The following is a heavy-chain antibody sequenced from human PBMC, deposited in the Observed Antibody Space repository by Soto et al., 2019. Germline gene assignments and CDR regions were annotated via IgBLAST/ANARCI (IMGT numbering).Heavy chain of an antibody. D-gene: IGHD6-19*01. CDR2: ISASGETP. Sequence: EVHLLESGGGVVQPGKSLKISCATSGFAFSDYPMTWVRQPPGQGLEWVSGISASGETPYYADSVKGRFTISRDNSKNTLSLQMNSLRVEDTGIYYCAKLEWLEFGGDYWGQGTLVTVSS. CDR1: GFAFSDYP. J-gene: IGHJ4*02. CDR3: AKLEWLEFGGDY. V-gene: IGHV3-23*01.